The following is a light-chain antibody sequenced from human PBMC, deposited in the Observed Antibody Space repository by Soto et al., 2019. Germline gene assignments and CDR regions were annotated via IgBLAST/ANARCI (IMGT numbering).Light chain of an antibody. V-gene: IGKV1-5*01. J-gene: IGKJ1*01. Sequence: DIQMTQSPSTLSASVGDRVTITCRASQGITSYVAWYQQKPGKAPKLLIYDASSLESGVPSRFSGSGSGTEFTLTISSLQPDDFATYYCQQYNSYSPRTFGHGTKVDI. CDR3: QQYNSYSPRT. CDR2: DAS. CDR1: QGITSY.